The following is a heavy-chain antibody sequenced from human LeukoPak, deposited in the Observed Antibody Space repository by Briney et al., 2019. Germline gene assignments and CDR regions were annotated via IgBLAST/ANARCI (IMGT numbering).Heavy chain of an antibody. CDR2: IRSDGSKK. Sequence: PGGSLRLSCAASGFSFSSYGMHWVRQAPGKGLEWVAFIRSDGSKKYYADSVKGRFTISRDNAKNSLYLQMNSLRAEDTAVYYCASNTGYSYGYFDYWGQGTLVTVSS. V-gene: IGHV3-30*02. CDR1: GFSFSSYG. D-gene: IGHD5-18*01. J-gene: IGHJ4*02. CDR3: ASNTGYSYGYFDY.